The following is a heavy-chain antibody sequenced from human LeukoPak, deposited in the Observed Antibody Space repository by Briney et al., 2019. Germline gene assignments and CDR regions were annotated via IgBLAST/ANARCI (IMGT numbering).Heavy chain of an antibody. V-gene: IGHV3-7*01. CDR2: IKQDGSDK. J-gene: IGHJ4*02. CDR3: VRDREVGAAIHDY. Sequence: HPGGSLRLSCAASGLTFSSYWMSWVRQAPGKGLEWVANIKQDGSDKSYVDSVKGRFTISRDNAENSLYLQMNSLRAEETAVYCCVRDREVGAAIHDYWGQGTLVTVSS. CDR1: GLTFSSYW. D-gene: IGHD1-26*01.